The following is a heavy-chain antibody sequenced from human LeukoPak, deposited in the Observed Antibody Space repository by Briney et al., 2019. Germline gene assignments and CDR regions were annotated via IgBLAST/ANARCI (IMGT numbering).Heavy chain of an antibody. J-gene: IGHJ1*01. D-gene: IGHD6-19*01. V-gene: IGHV3-49*03. CDR2: IRSKAYGGTT. Sequence: PGGSLRLSCTASGFTFGDYAMSWFRQAPGKGLEWEGFIRSKAYGGTTEYAASVKGRFTISRDDSKSIAYLQMNSLKTEDTAVYYCTREGSSGWYSEYFQHWGQGTLVTVSS. CDR3: TREGSSGWYSEYFQH. CDR1: GFTFGDYA.